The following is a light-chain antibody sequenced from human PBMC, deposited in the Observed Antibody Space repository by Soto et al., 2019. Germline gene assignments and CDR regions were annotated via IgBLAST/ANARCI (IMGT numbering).Light chain of an antibody. CDR2: VAT. V-gene: IGLV2-23*02. Sequence: QSVLTQPASVSGSPGQSITISCTGTSSDIGSYNLVSWYQQHPGKAPKLMIYVATKRPSGVSNRFSGSKSGNTASLTISGLQAEDEADYYCCLYASSSTFIFGGGTKLTVL. J-gene: IGLJ2*01. CDR1: SSDIGSYNL. CDR3: CLYASSSTFI.